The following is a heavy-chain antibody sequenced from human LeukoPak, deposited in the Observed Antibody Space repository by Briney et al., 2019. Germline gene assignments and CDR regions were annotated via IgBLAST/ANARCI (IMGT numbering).Heavy chain of an antibody. CDR3: ARDDSSGYFDY. D-gene: IGHD3-22*01. Sequence: GRSLRLSCAASGFTFDDYAMNWVRQAPGKGLEWVSSISSSSSYIYYADSVKGRFTISRDNAKNSLYLQMNSLRAEDTAVYYCARDDSSGYFDYWGQGTLVTVSS. CDR1: GFTFDDYA. V-gene: IGHV3-21*01. J-gene: IGHJ4*02. CDR2: ISSSSSYI.